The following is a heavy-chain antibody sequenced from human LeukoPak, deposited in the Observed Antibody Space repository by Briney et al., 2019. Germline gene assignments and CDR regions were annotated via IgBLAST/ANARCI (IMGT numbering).Heavy chain of an antibody. Sequence: PGGSLRLSCAASGFTLSYYGLHWVRQAPGEGLEWVAFIRYDGNNNYYADSVKGRFTISRDNSKNTLYLQIHSLRPEDTAVYYCAKDSYYYGSGSYFDGPDFWGQGTLVTVSS. CDR1: GFTLSYYG. CDR2: IRYDGNNN. J-gene: IGHJ4*02. CDR3: AKDSYYYGSGSYFDGPDF. V-gene: IGHV3-30*02. D-gene: IGHD3-10*01.